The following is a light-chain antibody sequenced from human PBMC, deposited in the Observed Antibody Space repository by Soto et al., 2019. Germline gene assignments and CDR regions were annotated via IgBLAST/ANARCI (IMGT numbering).Light chain of an antibody. Sequence: IVLTQSPGTLSLSPGARATLSCRASQSVSSSYLAWYQQKPGQAPRLLIYGASRRATGIPDRFSGSVSGTDFTLTISRLEPEDSAVYYCQQYGSSPLWTFGQGTKV. CDR2: GAS. CDR3: QQYGSSPLWT. CDR1: QSVSSSY. J-gene: IGKJ1*01. V-gene: IGKV3-20*01.